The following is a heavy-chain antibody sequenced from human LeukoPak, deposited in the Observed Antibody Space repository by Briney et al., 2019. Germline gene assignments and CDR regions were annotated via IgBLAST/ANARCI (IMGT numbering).Heavy chain of an antibody. CDR3: AKEKYYYDSSGYYPFDC. V-gene: IGHV3-23*01. CDR1: GFTFSSHA. Sequence: GGSLRLSCAASGFTFSSHAMSWVRQAPGKGLEWVSGICGSGYSTYYADSVKGRFTISRDNSKSTLYLQMSSLRAEDTAVYYCAKEKYYYDSSGYYPFDCWGQGTLVTVSS. D-gene: IGHD3-22*01. J-gene: IGHJ4*02. CDR2: ICGSGYST.